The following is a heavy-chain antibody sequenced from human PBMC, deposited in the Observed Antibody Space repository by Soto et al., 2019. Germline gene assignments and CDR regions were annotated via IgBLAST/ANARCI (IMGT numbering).Heavy chain of an antibody. CDR3: ARLYGSDYYSPDY. CDR1: GGSISSSSFF. D-gene: IGHD3-22*01. V-gene: IGHV4-39*01. CDR2: IYYSGST. Sequence: QVQLQESGPGLVKSSETLSLTCTVSGGSISSSSFFWGWIRQPPGRGLEWIGSIYYSGSTYYNPSLKSRVTISADTSNNQFSLQLRSVTAADTAVYYCARLYGSDYYSPDYWGHGTLVTVSS. J-gene: IGHJ4*01.